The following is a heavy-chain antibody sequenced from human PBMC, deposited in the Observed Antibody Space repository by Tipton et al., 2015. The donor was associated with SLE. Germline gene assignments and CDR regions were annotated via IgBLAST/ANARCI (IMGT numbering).Heavy chain of an antibody. D-gene: IGHD3-3*01. CDR1: GFTFSDSY. Sequence: SLRLSCVASGFTFSDSYMCWIRQAPGKGLEWISYITTSGHTIYYADSVKGRFTISRDNSKNTLYLQMTSLRAEDTALYYCARDDFAPDYYMDVWGNGTTVTVSS. J-gene: IGHJ6*03. CDR2: ITTSGHTI. V-gene: IGHV3-11*04. CDR3: ARDDFAPDYYMDV.